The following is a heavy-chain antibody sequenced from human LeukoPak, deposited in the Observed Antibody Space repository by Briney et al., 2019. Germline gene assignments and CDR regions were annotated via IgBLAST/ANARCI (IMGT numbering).Heavy chain of an antibody. V-gene: IGHV1-69*13. CDR1: GGTFSSYA. CDR3: ARAPHIVVVRNWELSYMDV. Sequence: ASVKVSCKASGGTFSSYAISWVRQAPGQGLEWMGGIIPIFGTANYAQRFQCRVTITADESTSTAYMELSSLRSEDTAVYYCARAPHIVVVRNWELSYMDVWGKGTTVTVSS. J-gene: IGHJ6*03. CDR2: IIPIFGTA. D-gene: IGHD2-21*01.